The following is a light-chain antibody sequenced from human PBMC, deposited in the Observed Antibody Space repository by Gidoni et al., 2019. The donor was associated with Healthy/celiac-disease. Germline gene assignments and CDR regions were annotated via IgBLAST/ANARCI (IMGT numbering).Light chain of an antibody. CDR1: QSVSSY. V-gene: IGKV3-11*01. CDR3: QQRSSWPSIT. J-gene: IGKJ5*01. Sequence: DIVLTQSPATLSLSPGERATLSCRASQSVSSYLAWYQQKPGQGPRLLIYDASNRATGIPARFSGSGSGTDFTVTISSLEPEDFAVYYCQQRSSWPSITFGQXTRLEIK. CDR2: DAS.